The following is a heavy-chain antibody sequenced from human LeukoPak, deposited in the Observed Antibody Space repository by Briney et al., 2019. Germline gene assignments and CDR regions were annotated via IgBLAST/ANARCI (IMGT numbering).Heavy chain of an antibody. D-gene: IGHD3-22*01. V-gene: IGHV3-23*01. J-gene: IGHJ4*02. Sequence: GGSLRLSCAASGFTFSNYAMTWVRLAPGKGLEWVSAITGNTANTYYADSVKGRFTISRDNSKNTVCLQMNSLRVEDTAVYYCAKRYVSSNYYQCLGEWGQGTLVTVSS. CDR1: GFTFSNYA. CDR3: AKRYVSSNYYQCLGE. CDR2: ITGNTANT.